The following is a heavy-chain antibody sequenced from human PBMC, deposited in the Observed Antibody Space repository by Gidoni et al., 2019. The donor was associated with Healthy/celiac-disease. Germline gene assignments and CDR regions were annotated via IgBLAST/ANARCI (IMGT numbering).Heavy chain of an antibody. CDR2: IKSKTDGGTT. D-gene: IGHD4-17*01. CDR3: TTTYGDYFDY. V-gene: IGHV3-15*01. CDR1: GFTFINSW. Sequence: EVQLVESGGGLVKPGGSLRLSSAASGFTFINSWMSWVRQAPGKGLEWVGRIKSKTDGGTTDYAAPVKGRFTISRDDSKNTLYLQMNSLKTEDTAVYYCTTTYGDYFDYWGQGTLVTVSS. J-gene: IGHJ4*02.